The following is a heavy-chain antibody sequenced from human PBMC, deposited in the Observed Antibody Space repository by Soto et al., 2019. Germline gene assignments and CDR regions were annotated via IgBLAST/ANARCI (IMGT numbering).Heavy chain of an antibody. CDR3: AIILVVPAAPYYYYYGMDV. J-gene: IGHJ6*02. CDR1: GGTFSSYA. CDR2: IIPIFGTA. V-gene: IGHV1-69*13. D-gene: IGHD2-2*01. Sequence: GASVKVSCKASGGTFSSYAISWVRQAPGQGLEWMGGIIPIFGTANYAQKLQGRVTITADESTSTAYMELSSLRSEDTAVYYCAIILVVPAAPYYYYYGMDVWGQGTTVTVSS.